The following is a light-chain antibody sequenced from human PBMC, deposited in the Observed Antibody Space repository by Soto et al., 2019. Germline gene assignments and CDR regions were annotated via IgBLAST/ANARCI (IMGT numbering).Light chain of an antibody. J-gene: IGKJ3*01. Sequence: EIVLTQSPGTLSLSPGARATLSCRASQSVSRNFLVWYQQKPGQAPRLLIYGASSRATGIPDRFSGSGSGTDFTLTISSLEPEDFAIYYCQQRSSWPITFGPGTKVDIK. CDR2: GAS. CDR1: QSVSRNF. CDR3: QQRSSWPIT. V-gene: IGKV3D-20*02.